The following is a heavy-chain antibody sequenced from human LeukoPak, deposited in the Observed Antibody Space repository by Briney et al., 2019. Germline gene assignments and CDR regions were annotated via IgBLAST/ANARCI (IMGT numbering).Heavy chain of an antibody. CDR1: GFTFSNAW. CDR2: IKSKSDGGTT. Sequence: GGSLGLSCAASGFTFSNAWMSWVRQAPGKGLEWVGRIKSKSDGGTTDYAAPVKGRFTISRDDSKNTLFLQVNSLKIEDTAVYYCTTVTLRPVGLWGQGTLVTVSS. CDR3: TTVTLRPVGL. D-gene: IGHD3-10*01. J-gene: IGHJ4*02. V-gene: IGHV3-15*05.